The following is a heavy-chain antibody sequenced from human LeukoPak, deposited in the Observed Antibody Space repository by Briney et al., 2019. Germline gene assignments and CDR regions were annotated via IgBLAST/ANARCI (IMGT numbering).Heavy chain of an antibody. V-gene: IGHV1-8*01. D-gene: IGHD3-10*01. CDR3: ARRILVRGVGNCFDP. CDR1: GYTFTSYD. Sequence: GASEKVSCKASGYTFTSYDINWVRQATGQGLEWMGWMNPNSGNTGYAQKFQGRVTMTRNTSISTAYMELSSLRSEDTAVYYCARRILVRGVGNCFDPWGQGTLVTVSS. CDR2: MNPNSGNT. J-gene: IGHJ5*02.